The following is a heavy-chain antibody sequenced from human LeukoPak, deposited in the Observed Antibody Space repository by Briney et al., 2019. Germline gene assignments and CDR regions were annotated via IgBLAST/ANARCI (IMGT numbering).Heavy chain of an antibody. CDR3: AREISGWYQALDP. CDR1: GGSIISSDYF. J-gene: IGHJ5*02. CDR2: IYYDGAT. Sequence: PSETLSLTCSVSGGSIISSDYFWGWIRQPPGKGLEWIGTIYYDGATQYNPSLKSRVTMSVDTSQNQFSLKLNSVTAADTAVYYCAREISGWYQALDPWGQGTLVTVSS. D-gene: IGHD6-19*01. V-gene: IGHV4-39*07.